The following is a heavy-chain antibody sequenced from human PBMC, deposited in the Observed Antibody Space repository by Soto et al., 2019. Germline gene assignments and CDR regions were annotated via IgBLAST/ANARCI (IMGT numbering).Heavy chain of an antibody. CDR3: ARTDRDFYGLDV. Sequence: EVQLVESGGGLVQPGGSLSLPFEASGFTFRNYDMHWVRQGTGKGLEWVSGISAAGDPDYADSVEGRFTISRENAQNSFFLQMNSLRVGDTAVYYCARTDRDFYGLDVWGQGTTVIVSS. CDR1: GFTFRNYD. CDR2: ISAAGDP. V-gene: IGHV3-13*05. J-gene: IGHJ6*02.